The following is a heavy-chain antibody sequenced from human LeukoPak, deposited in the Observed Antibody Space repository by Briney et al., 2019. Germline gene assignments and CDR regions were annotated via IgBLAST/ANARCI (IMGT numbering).Heavy chain of an antibody. CDR1: GFTFSSYG. CDR3: ARGGRLYGTSPDYGGNSFDY. J-gene: IGHJ4*02. V-gene: IGHV3-33*01. D-gene: IGHD4-23*01. Sequence: GRSLRLSCAASGFTFSSYGMHWVRQAPGKGLEWVAVIWYDGSNKYYADSVKGRFTISRDNSKNTLYLQMNSLRAEDTAVYYCARGGRLYGTSPDYGGNSFDYWGQGTLVTVSS. CDR2: IWYDGSNK.